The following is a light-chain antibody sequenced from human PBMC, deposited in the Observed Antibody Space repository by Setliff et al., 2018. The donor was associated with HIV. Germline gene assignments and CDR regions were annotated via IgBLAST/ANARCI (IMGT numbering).Light chain of an antibody. CDR3: SSYTGSYTYV. CDR2: EVS. CDR1: SSDVGGYKY. V-gene: IGLV2-14*01. Sequence: SVLTQPASVSGSPGQSITISCTGTSSDVGGYKYVSWYQHHPGKAPKLMVYEVSNRPSGVSNRFSGSKSGNTASLTISGLQAEDEADYYCSSYTGSYTYVFGTGTKV. J-gene: IGLJ1*01.